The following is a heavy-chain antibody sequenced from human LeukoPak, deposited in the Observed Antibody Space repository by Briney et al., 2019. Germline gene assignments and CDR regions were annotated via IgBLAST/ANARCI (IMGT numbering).Heavy chain of an antibody. CDR2: ISPTGGST. V-gene: IGHV1-46*01. CDR1: GYTFTNNW. Sequence: PLASVKVSCKAFGYTFTNNWMHWVRQAPGQGPEWMGLISPTGGSTAYAQKFQGRVTLTRDMSTSTDYMELSSLRSEDTAVYYCARSEYYYGSGSKRHKGGWFDPWGQGTLVTVSS. J-gene: IGHJ5*02. D-gene: IGHD3-10*01. CDR3: ARSEYYYGSGSKRHKGGWFDP.